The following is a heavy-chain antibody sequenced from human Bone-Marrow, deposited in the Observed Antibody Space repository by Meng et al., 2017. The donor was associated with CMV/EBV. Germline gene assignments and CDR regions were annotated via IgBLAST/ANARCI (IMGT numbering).Heavy chain of an antibody. J-gene: IGHJ4*02. D-gene: IGHD3-22*01. CDR3: ELRYDSGGYYQ. CDR1: GFTFSSYW. CDR2: IKQDGSEK. V-gene: IGHV3-7*01. Sequence: GESLKISCAASGFTFSSYWMSWVRQAPGKGLEWVANIKQDGSEKYYVDSVKGRFTVSRDNAKNTLYLQMNSLRAEDTAVYYCELRYDSGGYYQWGQGTLVTVSS.